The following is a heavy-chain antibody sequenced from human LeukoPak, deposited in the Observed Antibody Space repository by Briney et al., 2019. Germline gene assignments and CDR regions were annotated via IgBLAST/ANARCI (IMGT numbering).Heavy chain of an antibody. CDR2: IYYSGST. Sequence: SETLSLTCNVSGGSISSYYWSWVRQPPGKGLEWIGYIYYSGSTNYNPSLKSRVTISVDTSKNQFSLKLSSVTAADTAVYYCARGAISYLDYWGQGTLVTVSS. V-gene: IGHV4-59*01. CDR1: GGSISSYY. CDR3: ARGAISYLDY. D-gene: IGHD2/OR15-2a*01. J-gene: IGHJ4*02.